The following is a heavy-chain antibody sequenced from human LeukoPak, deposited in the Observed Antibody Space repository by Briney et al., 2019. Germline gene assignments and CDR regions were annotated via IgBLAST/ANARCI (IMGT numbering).Heavy chain of an antibody. V-gene: IGHV3-7*01. J-gene: IGHJ4*02. CDR2: IKQDGSEK. Sequence: GGSLRLSCEASGFTFGSNWMSWVRQAPGKGLEWVANIKQDGSEKDYVDSVKGRFTISRDNAKNSLYLQMNSLRAEDTAIYYCAREWSLSYWGQGALVTVSS. D-gene: IGHD2-15*01. CDR3: AREWSLSY. CDR1: GFTFGSNW.